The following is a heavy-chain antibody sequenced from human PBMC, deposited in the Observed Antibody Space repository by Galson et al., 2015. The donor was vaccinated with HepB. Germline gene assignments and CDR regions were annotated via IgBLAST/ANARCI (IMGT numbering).Heavy chain of an antibody. CDR3: ARGRSAWSTHDWLDP. CDR2: ITNSGTTI. CDR1: GFTFTDYY. J-gene: IGHJ5*02. D-gene: IGHD6-19*01. V-gene: IGHV3-11*01. Sequence: SLRLSCAASGFTFTDYYMSWIRQAPGMGLEWVSYITNSGTTIYFADSMKGRFTISRDNAKNSLYLHMNSLRAEDSAVYYCARGRSAWSTHDWLDPWGQGTLVTVSS.